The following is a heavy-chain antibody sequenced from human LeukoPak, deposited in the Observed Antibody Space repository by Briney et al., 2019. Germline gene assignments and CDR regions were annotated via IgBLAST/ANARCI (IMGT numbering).Heavy chain of an antibody. CDR2: ISGSGGST. J-gene: IGHJ4*02. D-gene: IGHD6-19*01. CDR3: AKGLGQWLPTVHFDY. V-gene: IGHV3-23*01. CDR1: GFTFSSYA. Sequence: GGSLRLSCAASGFTFSSYAMSWVRPAPGKGREWVSAISGSGGSTYYADSVKGRFTISRDNSKNTLYLQMNSLRAEDTAVYYCAKGLGQWLPTVHFDYWGQGTLVTVSS.